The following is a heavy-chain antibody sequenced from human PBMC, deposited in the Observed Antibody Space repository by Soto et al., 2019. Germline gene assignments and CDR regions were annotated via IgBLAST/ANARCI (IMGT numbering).Heavy chain of an antibody. CDR2: ISYDGSNK. J-gene: IGHJ6*02. V-gene: IGHV3-30*18. Sequence: GGSRRRSWAASGFTFSSYGMHWVRQAPGKGLEWVAVISYDGSNKYYADSVKGRFTISRDNSKNTLYLQMNGLRAEDTAVFYCAKDRSSYYYGLDVWGQGTTVTVS. D-gene: IGHD6-13*01. CDR1: GFTFSSYG. CDR3: AKDRSSYYYGLDV.